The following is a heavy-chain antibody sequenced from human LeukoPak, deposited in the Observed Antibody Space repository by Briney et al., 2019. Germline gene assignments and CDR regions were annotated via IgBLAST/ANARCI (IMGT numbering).Heavy chain of an antibody. CDR1: GFTFSSYW. D-gene: IGHD1-14*01. Sequence: PGGSLRLPCAASGFTFSSYWMSWVRQAPGKGLEWVANIKQDGSEKYYVDSVKGRFTISRDNAKNSLYLQMNSLRAEDTAVYYCARGFPEGPFDYWGQGTLVTVSS. V-gene: IGHV3-7*04. J-gene: IGHJ4*02. CDR2: IKQDGSEK. CDR3: ARGFPEGPFDY.